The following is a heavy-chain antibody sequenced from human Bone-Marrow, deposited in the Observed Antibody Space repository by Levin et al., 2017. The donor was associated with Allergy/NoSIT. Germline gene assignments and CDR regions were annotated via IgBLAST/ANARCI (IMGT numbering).Heavy chain of an antibody. CDR3: ARVRWFGETSNPPVAFDY. D-gene: IGHD3-10*01. Sequence: SETLSLTCAVYGGSFSGYYWSWIRQPPGKGLEWIGEINHSGSTNYNPSLKSRVTISVDTSKNQFSLKLSSVTAADTAVYYCARVRWFGETSNPPVAFDYWGQGTLVTVSS. CDR1: GGSFSGYY. V-gene: IGHV4-34*01. CDR2: INHSGST. J-gene: IGHJ4*02.